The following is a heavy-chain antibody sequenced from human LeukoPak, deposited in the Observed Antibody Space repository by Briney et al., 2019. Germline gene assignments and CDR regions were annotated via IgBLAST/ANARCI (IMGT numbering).Heavy chain of an antibody. V-gene: IGHV1-18*01. CDR1: GYTFTSYG. D-gene: IGHD2-2*01. CDR2: ISAYNGNT. CDR3: ASPGGYCSSTSCYGGYYYYGMDV. Sequence: ASVKVSCKASGYTFTSYGISWVRQAPGQGLEWMGWISAYNGNTNYAQKLQGRVTMTTDTSTSTAYMELRSLRSDDTAVYYCASPGGYCSSTSCYGGYYYYGMDVWGQGTTVTVSS. J-gene: IGHJ6*02.